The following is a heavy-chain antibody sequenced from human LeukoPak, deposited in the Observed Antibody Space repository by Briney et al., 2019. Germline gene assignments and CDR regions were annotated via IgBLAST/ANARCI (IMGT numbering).Heavy chain of an antibody. CDR1: GGSISSSSYF. CDR2: INHSGST. CDR3: AQTVVVINWFDP. V-gene: IGHV4-39*07. D-gene: IGHD3-22*01. Sequence: PSETLSLTCTVSGGSISSSSYFWGWIRQPPGKGLEWIGEINHSGSTNYNPSLKSRVTISVDTSKNQFSLKLSSVTAADTAVYYCAQTVVVINWFDPWGQGTLSPSPQ. J-gene: IGHJ5*02.